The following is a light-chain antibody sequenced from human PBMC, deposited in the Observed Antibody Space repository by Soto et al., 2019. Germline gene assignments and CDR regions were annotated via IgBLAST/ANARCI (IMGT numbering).Light chain of an antibody. Sequence: EIVMTQSPATLSVTPGERATPSSRASQSVSSNLAWYQQKPGQAPRLLIYDASTRATDIPARFSGSGSGTGFTLTISSLQSEDFAVYFCQQYNNCPSITFGQGTRLEIK. CDR3: QQYNNCPSIT. V-gene: IGKV3-15*01. CDR1: QSVSSN. J-gene: IGKJ5*01. CDR2: DAS.